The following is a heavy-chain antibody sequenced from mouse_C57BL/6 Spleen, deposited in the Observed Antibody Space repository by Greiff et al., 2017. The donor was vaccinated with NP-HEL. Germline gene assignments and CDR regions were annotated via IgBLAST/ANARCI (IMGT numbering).Heavy chain of an antibody. J-gene: IGHJ3*01. V-gene: IGHV1-82*01. Sequence: LQLQESGPDLVKPGASVKISCKVPGYAFSSSWMNWVKQRPGKGLDWIGGFFLGVGDTNYNGKFKGKATLTADKSSSTAYMQLSSLTSEDSAVYFCADYSNDVPWCAYWGQGTLVTVSA. CDR2: FFLGVGDT. CDR1: GYAFSSSW. CDR3: ADYSNDVPWCAY. D-gene: IGHD2-12*01.